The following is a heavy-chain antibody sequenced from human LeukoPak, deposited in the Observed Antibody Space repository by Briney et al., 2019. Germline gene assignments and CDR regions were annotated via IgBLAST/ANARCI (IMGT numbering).Heavy chain of an antibody. D-gene: IGHD3-10*01. Sequence: GGSLRLSCAASGFIFSNDGMHWVRQAPGKGLEWVAGISYDGGNKYYGDSVKGRFTISRDNSKNTVFLQMNNLRPEDTAKYIRAKVRGPILGYYDFWGQGTLLIVSS. CDR1: GFIFSNDG. CDR3: AKVRGPILGYYDF. J-gene: IGHJ4*02. CDR2: ISYDGGNK. V-gene: IGHV3-30*18.